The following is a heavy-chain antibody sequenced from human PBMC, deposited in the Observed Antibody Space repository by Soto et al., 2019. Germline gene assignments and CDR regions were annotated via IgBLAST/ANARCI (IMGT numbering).Heavy chain of an antibody. CDR3: AKYTRTEDLGER. J-gene: IGHJ4*02. V-gene: IGHV3-23*01. CDR1: GFTFGIYA. Sequence: EDHLLESGGGLVQPGGSLRLSCAASGFTFGIYAMAWVRQAPGKGLEWVSGISSDGGFKGYIDSVRGRFTISRDNSNSRLYLQMNSLRADDTAIYYCAKYTRTEDLGERWGQGTLVTVSS. CDR2: ISSDGGFK. D-gene: IGHD3-16*01.